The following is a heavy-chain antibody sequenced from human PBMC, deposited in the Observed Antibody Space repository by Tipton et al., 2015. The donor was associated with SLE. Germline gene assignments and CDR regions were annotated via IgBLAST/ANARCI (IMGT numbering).Heavy chain of an antibody. Sequence: NLSLTCVVYGGPFSGYYWSWIRQPPGKGLEWIGEINHSGSTNYNPSLKSRVTISLDTSKNQFSMKLSSVTAAYTAVYYCARGGGARYWFDPWGHGTRVTVSS. CDR2: INHSGST. CDR3: ARGGGARYWFDP. J-gene: IGHJ5*02. D-gene: IGHD3-10*01. V-gene: IGHV4-34*01. CDR1: GGPFSGYY.